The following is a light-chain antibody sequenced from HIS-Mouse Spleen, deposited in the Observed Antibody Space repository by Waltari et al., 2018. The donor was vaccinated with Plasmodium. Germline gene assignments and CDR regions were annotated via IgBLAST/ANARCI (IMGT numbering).Light chain of an antibody. CDR3: QQSYSTPPT. CDR2: AAS. V-gene: IGKV1-39*01. Sequence: DIQMTQSPSSLSASVGDRVTITCRASQSISSYLNWYQQKPGNAPKPLIYAASSLQSGVPSRFSGSGSGTDFTLTISSLQPEDFATYYCQQSYSTPPTFGGGTKVEIK. J-gene: IGKJ4*01. CDR1: QSISSY.